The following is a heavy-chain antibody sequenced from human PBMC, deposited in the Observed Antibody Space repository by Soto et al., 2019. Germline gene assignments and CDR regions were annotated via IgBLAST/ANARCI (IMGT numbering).Heavy chain of an antibody. Sequence: RGESLKISCKSSGYDFSTYWIGWVRRMPGKGLEWVAIIYPGDSITKYDSNTRYSPSFQGQVTISVDRSISTAYLQWSSLKASDTAIYYCARPGREPYDSDDYYSYFDYWGQGT. V-gene: IGHV5-51*01. CDR1: GYDFSTYW. D-gene: IGHD3-22*01. J-gene: IGHJ4*02. CDR3: ARPGREPYDSDDYYSYFDY. CDR2: IYPGDSITKYDSNT.